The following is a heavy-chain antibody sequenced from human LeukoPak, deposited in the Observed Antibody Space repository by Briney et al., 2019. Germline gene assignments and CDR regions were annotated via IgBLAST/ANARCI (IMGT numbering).Heavy chain of an antibody. J-gene: IGHJ6*02. D-gene: IGHD1-26*01. CDR3: ARDGSIRGYYYGMDV. Sequence: SQTLSLTCAVSGGSISSGGYSWSWIRQPPGKGLEWIGYIYHSGSTYYNPSLKSRVTISVDRSKNQFSLKLSSVTAADTAVYYCARDGSIRGYYYGMDVWGQGTTVTVSS. CDR2: IYHSGST. V-gene: IGHV4-30-2*01. CDR1: GGSISSGGYS.